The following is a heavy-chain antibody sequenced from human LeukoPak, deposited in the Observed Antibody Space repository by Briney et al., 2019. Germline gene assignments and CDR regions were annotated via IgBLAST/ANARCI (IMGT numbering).Heavy chain of an antibody. J-gene: IGHJ3*02. Sequence: PSETLSLTCTVSGGSISSSSYYWGWLRQPPGKGLEWIGGIYYSGSTYYNPSLKSRVTISVDTSKNQFSLKLSSVTAADTAVYYCARRLYRWELLAAAFDIWGQGTMVTVSS. CDR3: ARRLYRWELLAAAFDI. V-gene: IGHV4-39*01. CDR2: IYYSGST. CDR1: GGSISSSSYY. D-gene: IGHD1-26*01.